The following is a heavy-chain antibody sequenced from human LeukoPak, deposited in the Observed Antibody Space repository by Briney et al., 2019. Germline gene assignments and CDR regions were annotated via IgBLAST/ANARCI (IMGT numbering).Heavy chain of an antibody. CDR1: GYTFTSYD. CDR2: MNPNSGNT. J-gene: IGHJ3*02. Sequence: GASVKVSCKASGYTFTSYDINWVRQATGQGLEWMGWMNPNSGNTGYAQKFQGRVTMTRNTSISTAYVELSSLRSEDTAVYYCARGPHSSSWSDDAFDIWGQGTMVTVSS. D-gene: IGHD6-13*01. CDR3: ARGPHSSSWSDDAFDI. V-gene: IGHV1-8*01.